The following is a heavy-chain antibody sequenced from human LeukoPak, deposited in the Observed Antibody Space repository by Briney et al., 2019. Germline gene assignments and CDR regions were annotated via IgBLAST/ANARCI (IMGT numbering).Heavy chain of an antibody. V-gene: IGHV3-48*03. J-gene: IGHJ3*02. CDR2: IARSVSPT. CDR3: ARDISSPTRAFDI. Sequence: PGGSLRLSCAASGFTLSTYEITWVRQAPGKGLEWIAFIARSVSPTFYADSVKGRFTIFRDTAKNSLFLQMNNLRGEDTAVYYCARDISSPTRAFDIWGQGTMVTVS. D-gene: IGHD2-15*01. CDR1: GFTLSTYE.